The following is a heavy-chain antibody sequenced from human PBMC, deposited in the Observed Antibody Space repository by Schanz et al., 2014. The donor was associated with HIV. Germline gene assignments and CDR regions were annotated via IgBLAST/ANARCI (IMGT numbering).Heavy chain of an antibody. CDR3: ARAMVRGSGNYYYYYGLDV. D-gene: IGHD3-10*01. V-gene: IGHV3-23*04. CDR1: GFTFSSYA. Sequence: VQLVESGGGVVQPGRSLRLSCAASGFTFSSYAMSWVRQAPGKGLEWVSAISGSGGSTYYADSVKGRFVISRDNSKNTVYLQMKSLRVDDTAVYYCARAMVRGSGNYYYYYGLDVWGHGTTVTVSS. CDR2: ISGSGGST. J-gene: IGHJ6*02.